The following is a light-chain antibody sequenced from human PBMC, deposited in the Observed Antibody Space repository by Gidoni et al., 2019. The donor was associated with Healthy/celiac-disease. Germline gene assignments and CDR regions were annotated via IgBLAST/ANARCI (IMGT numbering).Light chain of an antibody. CDR3: QSADSSGTYV. CDR1: ALPKQY. J-gene: IGLJ1*01. V-gene: IGLV3-25*03. Sequence: SYELPQPPSVSVSPGQTARTTCSGDALPKQYAYWYQQKPGQAPVLVIYKDSERLSGIPERFSGSSSGTTVTLTISGVQAEDEVDYYCQSADSSGTYVFGTGTKVNVL. CDR2: KDS.